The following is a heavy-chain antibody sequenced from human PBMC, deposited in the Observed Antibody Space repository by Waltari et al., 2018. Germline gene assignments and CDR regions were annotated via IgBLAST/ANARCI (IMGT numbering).Heavy chain of an antibody. CDR2: ISYDGSNK. CDR3: ARDRGEAFDI. D-gene: IGHD3-16*01. Sequence: QVQLMESGGGVVQPGRPLRLSCAASGFTFSSYAMHWVRQAPGKGLEWVAVISYDGSNKYYADSVKGRFTISRDNSKNTLYLQMNSLRAEDTAVYYCARDRGEAFDIWGQGTMVTVSS. J-gene: IGHJ3*02. CDR1: GFTFSSYA. V-gene: IGHV3-30-3*01.